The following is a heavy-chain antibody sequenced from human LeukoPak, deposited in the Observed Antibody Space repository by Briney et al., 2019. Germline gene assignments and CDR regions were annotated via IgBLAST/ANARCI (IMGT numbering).Heavy chain of an antibody. CDR1: GFTFSSYS. Sequence: GGSLRLSCAASGFTFSSYSMNWVRQAPGKGLEWVSSISSSSSYIYYADSVKGRFTISRDNAKNSLYLQMNSLRAEDTAVYYCARETNGWSTYYFDYWGQGTLVTVSS. CDR2: ISSSSSYI. D-gene: IGHD6-19*01. J-gene: IGHJ4*02. V-gene: IGHV3-21*01. CDR3: ARETNGWSTYYFDY.